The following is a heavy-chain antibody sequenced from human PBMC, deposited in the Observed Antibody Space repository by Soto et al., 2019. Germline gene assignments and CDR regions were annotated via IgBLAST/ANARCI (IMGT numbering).Heavy chain of an antibody. D-gene: IGHD6-6*01. Sequence: AASVKVSCKASGGTFSSYAISWVRQAPGQGLEWMGGIIPIFGTANYAQKFQGRVTITADESTSTAYMELSSLRSEDTAVYYCASAEYSSSSYYYYYGMDVWGQGTTVTVSS. J-gene: IGHJ6*02. CDR3: ASAEYSSSSYYYYYGMDV. V-gene: IGHV1-69*13. CDR1: GGTFSSYA. CDR2: IIPIFGTA.